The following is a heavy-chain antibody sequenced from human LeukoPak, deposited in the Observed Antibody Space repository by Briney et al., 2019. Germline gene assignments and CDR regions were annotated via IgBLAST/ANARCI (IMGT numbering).Heavy chain of an antibody. CDR3: ARDRGGGSKEGYYFDY. CDR2: ISSNGGST. D-gene: IGHD1-26*01. V-gene: IGHV3-64*01. Sequence: GGSLRLSCAASGFTFSSYAMHWVRQAPGKGLEYVSAISSNGGSTYYANSVKDRFTISRDNSKNTLYLQMGSLRAEDMAVYYCARDRGGGSKEGYYFDYWGQGTLVTVSS. CDR1: GFTFSSYA. J-gene: IGHJ4*02.